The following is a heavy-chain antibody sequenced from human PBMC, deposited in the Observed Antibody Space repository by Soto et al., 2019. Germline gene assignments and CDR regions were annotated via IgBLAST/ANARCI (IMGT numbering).Heavy chain of an antibody. CDR3: ANLLGFEGDDY. Sequence: GGSLRLSCAAAGLTFSSYAMSCVRQAPGKGLEWVSAISGSGGSTYYADSVKGRFTISRDNSKNTLYLQMNSLRAEDTAVYYCANLLGFEGDDYWGQGTLVTVSS. J-gene: IGHJ4*02. CDR2: ISGSGGST. CDR1: GLTFSSYA. V-gene: IGHV3-23*01. D-gene: IGHD3-16*01.